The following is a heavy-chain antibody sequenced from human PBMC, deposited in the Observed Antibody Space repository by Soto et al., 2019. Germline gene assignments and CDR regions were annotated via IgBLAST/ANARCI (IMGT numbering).Heavy chain of an antibody. CDR2: INPADSDI. CDR3: TRPQSSGWYDF. Sequence: RGESLKISCKGSGYSFITHWIAWVRQVPGEGLEWMGIINPADSDIRYSPSFQGQVTISVDKSINTAYLQWSSLKASDTATYYCTRPQSSGWYDFWGQGTLVTVSS. D-gene: IGHD3-22*01. V-gene: IGHV5-51*01. CDR1: GYSFITHW. J-gene: IGHJ5*01.